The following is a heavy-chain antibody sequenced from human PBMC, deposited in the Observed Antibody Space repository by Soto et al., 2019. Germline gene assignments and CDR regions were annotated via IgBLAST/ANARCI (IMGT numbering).Heavy chain of an antibody. V-gene: IGHV3-23*01. D-gene: IGHD6-13*01. Sequence: GGSLRLSCAASGFTFSSYAMSWVRQAPGKGLEWVSAISGSGGSTYYADSVKGRFTISRDNSKNTLYLQMNSLGAEDTAVYYCAKAPGVPSHPDPYSSSWYGGIAVAGSQGWFDPWGQGTLVTVSS. CDR3: AKAPGVPSHPDPYSSSWYGGIAVAGSQGWFDP. J-gene: IGHJ5*02. CDR1: GFTFSSYA. CDR2: ISGSGGST.